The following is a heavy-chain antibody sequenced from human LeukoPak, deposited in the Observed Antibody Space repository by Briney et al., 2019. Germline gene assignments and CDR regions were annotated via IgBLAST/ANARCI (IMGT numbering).Heavy chain of an antibody. Sequence: PSETLSLTCTVSGGSISSYYWSWIRQPPGKGLEWIGYIYYSGSTNYNPSIKSRVTISVDTSKNQFSLKLSSVTAADTAVYYCARHRGYSYGPSVYYFDYWGQGTLVTVSS. CDR3: ARHRGYSYGPSVYYFDY. D-gene: IGHD5-18*01. CDR2: IYYSGST. CDR1: GGSISSYY. V-gene: IGHV4-59*08. J-gene: IGHJ4*02.